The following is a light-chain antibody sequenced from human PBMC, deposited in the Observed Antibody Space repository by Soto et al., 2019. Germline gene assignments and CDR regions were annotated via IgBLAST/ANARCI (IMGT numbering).Light chain of an antibody. CDR3: GASASSSTYV. CDR1: SNDVGGYNY. J-gene: IGLJ1*01. Sequence: QSALTQPASVSGSPGQSVTISCTGTSNDVGGYNYVSWYQQHPGKAPTLIIYEVHNRPSGVSHRFSGSKSGNTASLTISGLQTEDEADYYCGASASSSTYVFGTGTKVTVL. CDR2: EVH. V-gene: IGLV2-14*01.